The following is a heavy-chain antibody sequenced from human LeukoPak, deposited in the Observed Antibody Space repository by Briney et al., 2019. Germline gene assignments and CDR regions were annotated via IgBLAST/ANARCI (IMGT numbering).Heavy chain of an antibody. CDR3: ARGGGNYCGGDCYRQPFDY. CDR2: ISSSGSTI. Sequence: PGGSLRLSCAASGFTFSSYTMNWVRQAPGKGLEWVSYISSSGSTIYYADSVKGRFTISRDNAKNSLYLQMNSLRAEDTAVYYCARGGGNYCGGDCYRQPFDYWGQGTLVTVSS. CDR1: GFTFSSYT. J-gene: IGHJ4*02. V-gene: IGHV3-48*04. D-gene: IGHD2-21*02.